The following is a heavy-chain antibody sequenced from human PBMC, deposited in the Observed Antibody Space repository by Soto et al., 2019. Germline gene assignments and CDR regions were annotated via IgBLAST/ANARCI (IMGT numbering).Heavy chain of an antibody. J-gene: IGHJ5*02. D-gene: IGHD3-10*01. V-gene: IGHV4-34*01. CDR1: GGSFSGYY. Sequence: SETLSLTCAVYGGSFSGYYWSSIRQPPGKGLEWIGEINHSGSTNYNPSLKSRVTISVDTSKNQFSLKLSSVTAADTAVYYCARGNQYYYGSGSYYNNWFDPWGQGTLVTVSS. CDR2: INHSGST. CDR3: ARGNQYYYGSGSYYNNWFDP.